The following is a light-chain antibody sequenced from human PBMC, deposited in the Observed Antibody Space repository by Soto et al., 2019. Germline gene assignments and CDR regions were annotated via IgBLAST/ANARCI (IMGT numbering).Light chain of an antibody. V-gene: IGLV2-14*03. Sequence: QSALTQPASVSGSPGQSITISCTGTSSDVGGYNYVSWYQQHPGKAPKLIIYDVSNRPSGVSNRFSGSKSGNTASLTISGLQAEDEDDYYCSSYTSSSTLVFGGGTKLTVI. CDR2: DVS. CDR1: SSDVGGYNY. J-gene: IGLJ2*01. CDR3: SSYTSSSTLV.